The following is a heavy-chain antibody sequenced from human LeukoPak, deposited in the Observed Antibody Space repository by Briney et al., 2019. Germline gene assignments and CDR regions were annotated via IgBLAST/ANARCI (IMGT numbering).Heavy chain of an antibody. Sequence: SETLSLTCAVSGVSISSGGYSWSWLRQPPGKGLEWIGYIYHSGSTYYNPSLKSRVTISVDRSKNQFSLKLSSVTAADTAVYYCAREKVVYYYDSSGYREVGAFDIWGQGTMVTVSS. V-gene: IGHV4-30-2*01. CDR1: GVSISSGGYS. CDR2: IYHSGST. D-gene: IGHD3-22*01. J-gene: IGHJ3*02. CDR3: AREKVVYYYDSSGYREVGAFDI.